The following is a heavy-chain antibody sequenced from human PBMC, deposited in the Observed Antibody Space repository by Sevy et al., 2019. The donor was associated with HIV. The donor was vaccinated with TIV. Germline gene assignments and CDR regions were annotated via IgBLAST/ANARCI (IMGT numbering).Heavy chain of an antibody. CDR3: TTERGVRAFDI. J-gene: IGHJ3*02. CDR1: GFTFSNAW. V-gene: IGHV3-15*01. CDR2: IKSKTDGGTT. D-gene: IGHD3-10*01. Sequence: GGSLRLSCAASGFTFSNAWMSWVRQAPGKGLEWVGRIKSKTDGGTTDYAAPVKGRFTISRDDSKNTQYLQMNSLKTEDTSVYYCTTERGVRAFDIWGQGTMVTVSS.